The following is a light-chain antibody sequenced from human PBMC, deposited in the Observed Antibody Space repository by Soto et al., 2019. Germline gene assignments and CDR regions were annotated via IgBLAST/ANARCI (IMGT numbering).Light chain of an antibody. Sequence: QLVLTQSPSASASLGASVKLTCTLSSGHSSYAIAWHQQQTEKGPRYLMKLNSDGSHSKGDGIPDRFSGSSSGPERYLTIPGPPSEEGAVYHCQPWGTGPAVFGGGTQRTAL. J-gene: IGLJ7*02. CDR1: SGHSSYA. V-gene: IGLV4-69*01. CDR3: QPWGTGPAV. CDR2: LNSDGSH.